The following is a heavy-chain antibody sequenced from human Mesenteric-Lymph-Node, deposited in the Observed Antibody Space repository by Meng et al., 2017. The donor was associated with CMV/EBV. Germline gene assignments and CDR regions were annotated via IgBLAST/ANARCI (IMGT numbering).Heavy chain of an antibody. CDR2: ISWNSGGI. D-gene: IGHD3-3*01. V-gene: IGHV3-9*01. Sequence: SLKISCAASGFSFGDYAMHWVRQTPGKGLEWVSSISWNSGGIEYADSVKGRFTISRDNAKNSLYLQMNSLRTEDTALYDCAKDVEGFLQQAFDYWGQGTLVTVSS. CDR1: GFSFGDYA. CDR3: AKDVEGFLQQAFDY. J-gene: IGHJ4*02.